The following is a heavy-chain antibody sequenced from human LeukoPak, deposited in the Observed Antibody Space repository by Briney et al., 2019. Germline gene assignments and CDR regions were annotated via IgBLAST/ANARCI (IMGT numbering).Heavy chain of an antibody. V-gene: IGHV1-18*01. CDR1: GYTFNTYG. J-gene: IGHJ4*02. Sequence: ASVKVSCKPYGYTFNTYGITWVRQAPGQGLEWMGWISPYNGNTNYAQKFQGRVTLTTDTSTSTAYMELRSLRSEDTAVYYCARGLRRERSGWHAPIGYWGQGTLVTVSS. CDR3: ARGLRRERSGWHAPIGY. D-gene: IGHD6-19*01. CDR2: ISPYNGNT.